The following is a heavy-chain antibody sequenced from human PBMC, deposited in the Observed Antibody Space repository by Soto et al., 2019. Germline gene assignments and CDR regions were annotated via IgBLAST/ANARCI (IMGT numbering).Heavy chain of an antibody. J-gene: IGHJ4*02. V-gene: IGHV3-23*01. Sequence: GGSLRLSCAASGFTFSSYAMSWVRQAPGKGLEWVSAISGSGGSTYYADSVKGRFTISRDNSKNTLYLQMNSLRAEDTAVYYCAKDVGVVLKEAFYYFDYWGQGTLVTVSS. D-gene: IGHD2-21*01. CDR2: ISGSGGST. CDR3: AKDVGVVLKEAFYYFDY. CDR1: GFTFSSYA.